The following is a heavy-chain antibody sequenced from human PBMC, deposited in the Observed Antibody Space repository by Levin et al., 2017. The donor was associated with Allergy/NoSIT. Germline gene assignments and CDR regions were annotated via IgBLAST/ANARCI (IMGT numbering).Heavy chain of an antibody. CDR3: TLGRQLANFDH. J-gene: IGHJ4*02. D-gene: IGHD6-13*01. CDR1: GGSISSSKYY. CDR2: ISYSGST. V-gene: IGHV4-39*01. Sequence: PSQTLSLTCSVSGGSISSSKYYWGWIRQPPGKGLEWIGSISYSGSTFYNPSLKSRLTISVHTSNNQFSLRLTSMTAADTAVYHCTLGRQLANFDHWGQGNLVTVSS.